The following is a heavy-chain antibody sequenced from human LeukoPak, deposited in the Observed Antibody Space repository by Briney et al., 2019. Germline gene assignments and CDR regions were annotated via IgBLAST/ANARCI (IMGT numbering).Heavy chain of an antibody. CDR2: INNSGST. Sequence: SETLSLTCAVCGGSFSGYYWSWIRQPPGKGLEWIGEINNSGSTNYNPSLKSRVTISVDTSKNQFSLNLISVTAADTAVYYCARGRQNDYWGQGTLVTVSS. V-gene: IGHV4-34*01. CDR3: ARGRQNDY. CDR1: GGSFSGYY. J-gene: IGHJ4*02.